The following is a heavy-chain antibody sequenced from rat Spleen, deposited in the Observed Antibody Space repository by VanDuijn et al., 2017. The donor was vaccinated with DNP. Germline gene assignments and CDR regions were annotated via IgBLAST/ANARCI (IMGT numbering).Heavy chain of an antibody. D-gene: IGHD1-11*01. CDR1: GFTFSNYG. Sequence: EVQLVESGGGLVQPGRSMKLSCAASGFTFSNYGMAWVRQAPTKGLEWVASITNTGDSTYYSDSVKGRFSLSRDNAKSTLYLQMDSLRSEDTATYYCTRRTEAPYWYFDFWGPGTMVTVSS. CDR2: ITNTGDST. V-gene: IGHV5-25*01. J-gene: IGHJ1*01. CDR3: TRRTEAPYWYFDF.